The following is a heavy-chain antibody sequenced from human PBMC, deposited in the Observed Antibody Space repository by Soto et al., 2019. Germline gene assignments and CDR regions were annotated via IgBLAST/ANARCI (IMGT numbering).Heavy chain of an antibody. Sequence: SETLSLTCAVSGGSISSSNWWSWVRQPPGKGLEWIGEIYHSGSTTYNPSLKSRVTISVDKSKNQFSLKLSSVTAADTAVYYCARVSIALAGYYYYGMDVWGQGTTVTVSS. D-gene: IGHD6-19*01. CDR3: ARVSIALAGYYYYGMDV. J-gene: IGHJ6*02. CDR1: GGSISSSNW. CDR2: IYHSGST. V-gene: IGHV4-4*02.